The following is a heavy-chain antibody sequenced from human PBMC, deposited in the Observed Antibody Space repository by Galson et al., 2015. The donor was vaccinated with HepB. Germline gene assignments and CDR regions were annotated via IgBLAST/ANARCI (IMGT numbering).Heavy chain of an antibody. CDR1: GYSFTSYW. V-gene: IGHV5-51*01. J-gene: IGHJ6*02. D-gene: IGHD6-13*01. Sequence: QSGAEVKKPGESLKISCKGSGYSFTSYWIGWVRQMPGKGLEWMGIIYPGDSDTRYSPSFQGQVTISADKSISTAYLQWSSLKASDTAMYYCARHAYRGSWLRVYYYGMDVWGQGTTVTVSS. CDR2: IYPGDSDT. CDR3: ARHAYRGSWLRVYYYGMDV.